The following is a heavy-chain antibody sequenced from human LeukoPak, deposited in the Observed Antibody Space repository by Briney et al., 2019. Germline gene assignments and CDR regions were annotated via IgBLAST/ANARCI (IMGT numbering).Heavy chain of an antibody. CDR2: INPNSGGT. CDR3: ARARAIAVAGRPYYYYYMDV. J-gene: IGHJ6*03. D-gene: IGHD6-19*01. V-gene: IGHV1-2*06. CDR1: GYTLTGYY. Sequence: ASVKVSCKASGYTLTGYYMHWVRQAPGQGLEWMGRINPNSGGTNYAQKFQGRVTMTRDTSISTAYMELSRLRSDDTAVYYCARARAIAVAGRPYYYYYMDVWGKGTTVTVSS.